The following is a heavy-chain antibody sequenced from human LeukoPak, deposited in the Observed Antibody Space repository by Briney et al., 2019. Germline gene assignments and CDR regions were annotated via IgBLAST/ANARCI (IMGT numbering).Heavy chain of an antibody. CDR3: ARGRFVLRFLEWLGNYFAY. D-gene: IGHD3-3*01. CDR1: GGSISSGEYY. CDR2: IYYSGST. Sequence: SQTLSLTCTVSGGSISSGEYYWSWIRQPPGKGLEWIGYIYYSGSTYYNPSLKTRVTISVDTSKSPFSLKLSSVTAANTAVYYCARGRFVLRFLEWLGNYFAYWGQGTLVTVSS. J-gene: IGHJ4*02. V-gene: IGHV4-30-4*01.